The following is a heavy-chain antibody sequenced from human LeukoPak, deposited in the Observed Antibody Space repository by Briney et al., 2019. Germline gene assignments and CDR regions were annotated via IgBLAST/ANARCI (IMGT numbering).Heavy chain of an antibody. CDR1: GGSFSGYY. D-gene: IGHD1-7*01. J-gene: IGHJ4*02. Sequence: SETLSLTCAVYGGSFSGYYWSWIRQPPGKGLEWIGYIYYSGSTNYNPSLKSRVTISVDTSKNQFSLKLSSVTAADTAVYYCARAPGWNYDYWGQGTLVTVSS. CDR3: ARAPGWNYDY. CDR2: IYYSGST. V-gene: IGHV4-59*01.